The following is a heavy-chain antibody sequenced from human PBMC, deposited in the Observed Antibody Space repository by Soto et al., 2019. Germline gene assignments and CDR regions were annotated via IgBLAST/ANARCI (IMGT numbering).Heavy chain of an antibody. J-gene: IGHJ6*02. CDR2: IYHSGST. CDR1: GGSISSNKW. CDR3: ARDDHIVVVPTSLGAMDV. D-gene: IGHD2-2*01. Sequence: SETLSLTCAVYGGSISSNKWWSWVRQPPGKGLEWIGEIYHSGSTNYNPSLKSRVTISLDKYKNQFSLKLTSVTAADSAVYYCARDDHIVVVPTSLGAMDVWGQGTTVTVS. V-gene: IGHV4-4*02.